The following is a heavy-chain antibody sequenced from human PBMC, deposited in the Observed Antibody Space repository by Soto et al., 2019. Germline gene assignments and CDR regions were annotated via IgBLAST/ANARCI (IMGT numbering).Heavy chain of an antibody. CDR3: ASSYGDYVSY. CDR2: IYYSGST. V-gene: IGHV4-39*01. CDR1: GGSISSSSYY. Sequence: QLQLQESGPGLVKPSETLSLTCTVSGGSISSSSYYWGWIRQPSGKGLEWIGRIYYSGSTYYNPSPKSRVTISVDTSKNQFSLKLSSVTAADTAVYYCASSYGDYVSYWGQGTLVTVSS. J-gene: IGHJ4*02. D-gene: IGHD4-17*01.